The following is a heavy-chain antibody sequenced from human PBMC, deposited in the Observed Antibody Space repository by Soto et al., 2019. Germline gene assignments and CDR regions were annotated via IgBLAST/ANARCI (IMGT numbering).Heavy chain of an antibody. CDR1: GFIFSNYA. J-gene: IGHJ4*02. V-gene: IGHV3-30-3*01. CDR2: ISYDGSNK. CDR3: GRCSSTSCHLGADY. D-gene: IGHD2-2*01. Sequence: PGGSLSLSCAASGFIFSNYAMHWVRQAPGKGLEWVALISYDGSNKYYADSVKGRFTISRDNSKNTLYLQMNSLRTEDTAVYYCGRCSSTSCHLGADYWGQGTLVTVSS.